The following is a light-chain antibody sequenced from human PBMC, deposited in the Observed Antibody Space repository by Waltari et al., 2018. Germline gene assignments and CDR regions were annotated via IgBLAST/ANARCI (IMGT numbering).Light chain of an antibody. Sequence: EIVLTQSPGTLSLSLGERATVSCRTSQSVSRALAWYQQKPGQAPRLLIYGASTRATGNPDRFSGSGSGTDFSLTSSRLEPDEFAVYYCQHYLRLPVTFGQGTTVEI. CDR3: QHYLRLPVT. CDR2: GAS. J-gene: IGKJ1*01. CDR1: QSVSRA. V-gene: IGKV3-20*01.